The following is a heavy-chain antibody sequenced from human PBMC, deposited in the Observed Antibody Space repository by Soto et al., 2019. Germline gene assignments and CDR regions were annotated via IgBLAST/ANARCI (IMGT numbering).Heavy chain of an antibody. D-gene: IGHD1-26*01. J-gene: IGHJ3*01. CDR2: ISWNSGSI. Sequence: GGPLRIDCAASGFTFDDYAMHWVRQAPGKGLEWVSGISWNSGSIGYADSVKGRFTISRDNAKNSLYLQMNSLRAEDTALYYCAKDYVGEEGCDSWGQGTMVTVSS. V-gene: IGHV3-9*01. CDR3: AKDYVGEEGCDS. CDR1: GFTFDDYA.